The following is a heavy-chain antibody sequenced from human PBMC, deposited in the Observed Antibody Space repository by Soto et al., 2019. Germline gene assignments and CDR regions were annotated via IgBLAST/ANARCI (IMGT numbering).Heavy chain of an antibody. CDR2: SYYSGSI. V-gene: IGHV4-59*02. D-gene: IGHD6-19*01. J-gene: IGHJ4*02. CDR1: GGSVSSDY. CDR3: ARERSSGFCDY. Sequence: QVQLQESGPGLVKPSETLSLTCTVSGGSVSSDYWSWIRQPPGKGLEWIGYSYYSGSINYNPSLKSRVTLSVATSKNQFSLKLTSVTAADTAVYYCARERSSGFCDYWGQGILVTVSS.